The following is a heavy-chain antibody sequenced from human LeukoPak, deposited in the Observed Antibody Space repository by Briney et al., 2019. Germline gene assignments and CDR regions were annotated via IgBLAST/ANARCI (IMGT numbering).Heavy chain of an antibody. CDR2: ISYDGSNK. Sequence: PGRSLRLSCAASGSTFSSYAMHWVRQAPGKGLEWVAVISYDGSNKYYADSVKGRFTISRDNSKNTLYLQMNSLRAEDTAVYYCARSGIQLWTGYFDYWGQGTLVTVSS. V-gene: IGHV3-30-3*01. CDR1: GSTFSSYA. J-gene: IGHJ4*02. D-gene: IGHD5-18*01. CDR3: ARSGIQLWTGYFDY.